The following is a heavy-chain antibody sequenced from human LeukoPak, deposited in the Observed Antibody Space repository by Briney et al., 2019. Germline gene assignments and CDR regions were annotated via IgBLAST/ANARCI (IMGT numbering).Heavy chain of an antibody. J-gene: IGHJ4*02. Sequence: GGSLRLSCAASGFTFSNYEMNWGRQAPGKGVEGGAVISYDGSNKYYADSVKGRFTISRENSKNTLYLQINSLRAEDTAVYYCTQIDYAEHYWGQGTLLTVSS. CDR1: GFTFSNYE. V-gene: IGHV3-30*03. D-gene: IGHD4-17*01. CDR3: TQIDYAEHY. CDR2: ISYDGSNK.